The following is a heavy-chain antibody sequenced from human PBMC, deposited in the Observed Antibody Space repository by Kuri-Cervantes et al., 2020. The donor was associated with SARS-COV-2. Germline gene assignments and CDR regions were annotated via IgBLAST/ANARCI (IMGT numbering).Heavy chain of an antibody. CDR2: IYYSGST. D-gene: IGHD1-26*01. CDR1: GFTFSTYS. J-gene: IGHJ6*02. Sequence: ESLKISCTASGFTFSTYSTTWVRQAPGKGLEWIGYIYYSGSTNYNPSLKSRVTISVDTSKNQFSLKLSSVTAADTAVYYCARLGATKRSYYYGVDVWGQGTTVTVSS. V-gene: IGHV4-59*01. CDR3: ARLGATKRSYYYGVDV.